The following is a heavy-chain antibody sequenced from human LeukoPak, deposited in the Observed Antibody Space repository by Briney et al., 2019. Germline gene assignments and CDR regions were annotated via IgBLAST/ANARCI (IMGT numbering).Heavy chain of an antibody. CDR2: IRYEGNEK. V-gene: IGHV3-30*02. Sequence: AGGSLRLSCAASGFTFSTYIMNWVRQAPGKGLGWVAFIRYEGNEKYYAGSVKGRFTISRDNPKNTLYLEMNSLRVEDTAVYYCAKDLMRDRWFGESWGQGTLVTVSS. CDR3: AKDLMRDRWFGES. CDR1: GFTFSTYI. D-gene: IGHD3-10*01. J-gene: IGHJ5*02.